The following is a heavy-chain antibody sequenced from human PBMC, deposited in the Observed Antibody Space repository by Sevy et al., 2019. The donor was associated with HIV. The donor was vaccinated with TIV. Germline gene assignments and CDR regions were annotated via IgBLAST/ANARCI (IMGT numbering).Heavy chain of an antibody. CDR3: ARGLPSYSSGWYDFDY. D-gene: IGHD6-19*01. CDR2: SSYDGSNK. V-gene: IGHV3-30*04. Sequence: GGSLRLSCAASGFTFSSYAMHWVRQAPGKGLEWVAVSSYDGSNKYYADSVKGRFTISRDNSKNTLYLQMNSLRAEDTAVYYCARGLPSYSSGWYDFDYWGQGTLVTVSS. CDR1: GFTFSSYA. J-gene: IGHJ4*02.